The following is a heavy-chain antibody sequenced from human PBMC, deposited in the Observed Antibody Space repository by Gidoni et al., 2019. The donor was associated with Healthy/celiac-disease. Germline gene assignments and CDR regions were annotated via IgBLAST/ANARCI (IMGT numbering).Heavy chain of an antibody. V-gene: IGHV1-3*01. CDR3: ARDLTTVTRGYFDY. D-gene: IGHD4-17*01. J-gene: IGHJ4*02. CDR2: INAGNGNT. CDR1: GYTFTSYA. Sequence: QVQLVQSGAEVKKPGASVKVSCKSSGYTFTSYAMHWVRLATGQRLEWMGWINAGNGNTKYSQKFQGRVTITRDTSASTAYMELSSLRSEDTAVYYCARDLTTVTRGYFDYWGQGTLVTVSS.